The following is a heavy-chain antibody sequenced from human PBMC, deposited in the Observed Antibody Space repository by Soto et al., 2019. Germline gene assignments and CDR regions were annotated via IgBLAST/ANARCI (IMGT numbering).Heavy chain of an antibody. D-gene: IGHD3-22*01. CDR1: GFSFSNCW. J-gene: IGHJ6*02. CDR3: ARAIGYYGIDV. Sequence: PGGSLRLSCAASGFSFSNCWMHWVRQAPGMGLVWVSHINSDGSSTTYADSVKGRFTISRDNAKNTLYLQMNSLRAEDTAVYYCARAIGYYGIDVWGQGTTATVSS. CDR2: INSDGSST. V-gene: IGHV3-74*01.